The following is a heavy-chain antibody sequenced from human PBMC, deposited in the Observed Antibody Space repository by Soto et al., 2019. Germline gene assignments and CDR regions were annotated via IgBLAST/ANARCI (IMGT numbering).Heavy chain of an antibody. V-gene: IGHV3-9*01. D-gene: IGHD2-15*01. J-gene: IGHJ4*02. CDR3: AKDLSVGGFDY. Sequence: EVQLVESGGGLVQPGRSLRLSCAASGFTFDDYAMHWVRQAPGKGLEWVSGISWNSGSIGYADSVKGRFTISRDNAKNSLYLQLNSLRAEDTALYYCAKDLSVGGFDYWGQGTLVTVSS. CDR1: GFTFDDYA. CDR2: ISWNSGSI.